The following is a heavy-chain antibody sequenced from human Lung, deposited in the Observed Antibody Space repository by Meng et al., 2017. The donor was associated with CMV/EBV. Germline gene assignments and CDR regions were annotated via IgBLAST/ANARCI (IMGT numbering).Heavy chain of an antibody. CDR3: LRRSGGSV. CDR1: GDSITNHNW. J-gene: IGHJ1*01. D-gene: IGHD3-10*01. CDR2: IPHRGSS. V-gene: IGHV4-4*02. Sequence: VQLRESGPGLVKPSETLSRTCAVSGDSITNHNWWAWVRQPPGKGLELIGEIPHRGSSAYNPSLKSRVSMSIDKSKNQFSLKLTSVTAADTAVYHCLRRSGGSVWGQGTLVTVSS.